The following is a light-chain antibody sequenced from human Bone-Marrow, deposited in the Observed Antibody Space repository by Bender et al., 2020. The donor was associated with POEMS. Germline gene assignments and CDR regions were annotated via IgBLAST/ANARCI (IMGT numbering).Light chain of an antibody. CDR2: INN. CDR1: SSNIGTNP. V-gene: IGLV1-44*01. Sequence: QSVLTQPPSASGTPGQRVTISCSGSSSNIGTNPVNWYQQLPGTAPKLLIYINNQRLSGVPDRLSASKSGTSASLTITGLQSEDEADYYCAAWEDSLNGWVFGGGTKLTVL. J-gene: IGLJ3*02. CDR3: AAWEDSLNGWV.